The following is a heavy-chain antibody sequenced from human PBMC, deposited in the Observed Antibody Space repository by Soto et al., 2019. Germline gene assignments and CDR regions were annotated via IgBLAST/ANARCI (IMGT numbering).Heavy chain of an antibody. CDR1: GGSISSYY. CDR2: IYYSGST. V-gene: IGHV4-59*01. D-gene: IGHD5-12*01. Sequence: PSETLSLTCTVSGGSISSYYWSWIRQPPGKGLEWIGYIYYSGSTTYDPSLKSRVTISVDTSKNQFSLKLSSVTAADTAVYYCARGSTFLEMATMMEYWGQGTLVTVSS. CDR3: ARGSTFLEMATMMEY. J-gene: IGHJ4*02.